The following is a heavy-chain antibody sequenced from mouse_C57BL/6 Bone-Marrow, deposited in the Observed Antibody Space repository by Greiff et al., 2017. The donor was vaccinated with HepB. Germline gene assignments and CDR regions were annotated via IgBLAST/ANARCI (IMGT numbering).Heavy chain of an antibody. V-gene: IGHV1-18*01. CDR3: AREVGAMDS. CDR1: GYTFTDYN. J-gene: IGHJ4*01. D-gene: IGHD1-3*01. CDR2: INPNNGGT. Sequence: EVKLMESGPELVKPGASVKIPCKASGYTFTDYNMDWVKQSHGKSLEWIGDINPNNGGTIYNQKFKGKATLTVDKSSSTAYMELRSLTSEDTAVYYSAREVGAMDSWGQGTSVTVSS.